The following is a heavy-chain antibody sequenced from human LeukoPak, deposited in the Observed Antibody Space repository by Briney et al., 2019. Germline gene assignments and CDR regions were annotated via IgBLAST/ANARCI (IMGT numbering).Heavy chain of an antibody. D-gene: IGHD2-21*02. CDR1: GFTFSSYA. CDR3: ASEAYCGGDCYSDY. Sequence: GGSLRLSCAASGFTFSSYAMSWVRQAPGKGLEWVSAISGNGGSTYYADSVKGRFTISRDNSKNTLYLQMNSLRAEDTAVYYCASEAYCGGDCYSDYWGQGTLVTVSS. J-gene: IGHJ4*02. V-gene: IGHV3-23*01. CDR2: ISGNGGST.